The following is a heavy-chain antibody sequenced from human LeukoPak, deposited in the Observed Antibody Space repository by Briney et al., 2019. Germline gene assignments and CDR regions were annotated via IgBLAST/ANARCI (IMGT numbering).Heavy chain of an antibody. Sequence: SETLSLTCTVSGGSISSYYWSWIRQPAGKGLEWIGRIYTSGSTNYNPSLKSRVTMSVDTSKNQFSLKLSSVTAADTAVYYCGRSLAVADTRAAFDCWGQGTLVTVSS. J-gene: IGHJ4*02. CDR3: GRSLAVADTRAAFDC. CDR2: IYTSGST. CDR1: GGSISSYY. D-gene: IGHD6-19*01. V-gene: IGHV4-4*07.